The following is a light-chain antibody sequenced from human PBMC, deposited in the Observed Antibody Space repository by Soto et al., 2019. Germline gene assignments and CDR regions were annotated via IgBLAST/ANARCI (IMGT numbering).Light chain of an antibody. V-gene: IGLV2-23*01. J-gene: IGLJ1*01. Sequence: QSALTQPASVSGSPGQSITISCTGTSSDVGSYNLVSWYQQHPGKAPKLMIYEGSKRPSGVSNRFSGSKAGNTAALTSSRLQAEDEADYYCCSYAGSSTYVFGTGTKVTVL. CDR2: EGS. CDR1: SSDVGSYNL. CDR3: CSYAGSSTYV.